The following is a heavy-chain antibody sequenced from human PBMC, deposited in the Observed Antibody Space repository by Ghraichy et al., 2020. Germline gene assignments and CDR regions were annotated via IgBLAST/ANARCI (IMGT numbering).Heavy chain of an antibody. Sequence: GESLNISCAASGFTFSTHDMHWVRQAPGKGLEWVSAIVTTGDTYHASSVKGRFTVFRDNVKNSVYLQMNSLRVGDTAVYYCARGGGTYYSDSGSLNKFSYWGQGTLVSVSP. V-gene: IGHV3-13*01. CDR2: IVTTGDT. CDR3: ARGGGTYYSDSGSLNKFSY. CDR1: GFTFSTHD. D-gene: IGHD3-10*01. J-gene: IGHJ1*01.